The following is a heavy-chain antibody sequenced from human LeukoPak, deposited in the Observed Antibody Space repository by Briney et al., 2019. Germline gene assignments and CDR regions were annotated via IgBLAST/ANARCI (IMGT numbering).Heavy chain of an antibody. J-gene: IGHJ4*02. CDR2: ISYDGSNK. Sequence: GGSLRLSCAASGFTFSSYAMHWVRQAPGKGLEWVAVISYDGSNKYYADSVKGRFTISRDNSKNTLYLQMNSLRAEDTAVYYCARDQSSSSTFDYWGQGTLVTVSS. CDR3: ARDQSSSSTFDY. D-gene: IGHD6-6*01. CDR1: GFTFSSYA. V-gene: IGHV3-30-3*01.